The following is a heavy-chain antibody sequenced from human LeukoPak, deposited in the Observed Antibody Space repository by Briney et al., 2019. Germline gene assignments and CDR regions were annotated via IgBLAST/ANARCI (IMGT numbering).Heavy chain of an antibody. CDR2: IYYGGST. Sequence: SETLSLTCSVSGGSISSSAYYWGWIRQPPGKGLEWIGNIYYGGSTYYNPSLKSRLTMAVDTSKNQFSLTLSSVTAADTAVYYCARPAAAGIEAFDIWGQGTVVPASS. V-gene: IGHV4-39*01. CDR1: GGSISSSAYY. D-gene: IGHD6-13*01. CDR3: ARPAAAGIEAFDI. J-gene: IGHJ3*02.